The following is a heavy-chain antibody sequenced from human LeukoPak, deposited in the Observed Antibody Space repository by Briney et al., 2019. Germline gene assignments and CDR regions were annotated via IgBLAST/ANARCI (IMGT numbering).Heavy chain of an antibody. CDR1: GGSVSSGRYY. Sequence: SETLSLTCTVSGGSVSSGRYYWSWIRQPPGKGLEWIGYIYYSGSTRYNPSLRSRVTISVDTSKNQFSLKLSSVTAADTAVYYCARHRYSHSSPLDNWGQGTLVAVSS. CDR2: IYYSGST. CDR3: ARHRYSHSSPLDN. J-gene: IGHJ4*02. V-gene: IGHV4-61*01. D-gene: IGHD6-6*01.